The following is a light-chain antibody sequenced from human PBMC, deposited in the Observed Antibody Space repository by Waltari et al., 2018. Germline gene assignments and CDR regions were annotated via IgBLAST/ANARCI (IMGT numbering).Light chain of an antibody. J-gene: IGKJ2*01. CDR2: GDS. Sequence: EIVMTQSPGTLSVSPGERVTLSCRASRNISSNLAWYQQKSGRSPRPLIYGDSTRAPGVPARFSGSGSGTEFTLTISILQSEDFAIYYCQYNNWPYTFGLGTKLQIK. CDR3: QYNNWPYT. V-gene: IGKV3-15*01. CDR1: RNISSN.